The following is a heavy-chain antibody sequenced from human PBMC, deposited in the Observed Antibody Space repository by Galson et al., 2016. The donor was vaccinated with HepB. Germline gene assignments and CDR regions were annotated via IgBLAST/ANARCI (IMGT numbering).Heavy chain of an antibody. CDR1: GFSFSTCA. CDR3: AKSVNKGSVDY. Sequence: SLRLSCAASGFSFSTCAMTWVRQAPGKGLEWVSAISGSGGSTYYADSVKGRFTISRDNSKNTLYLQMNSLRAEDTAVYYCAKSVNKGSVDYWGQGTLVTVSA. D-gene: IGHD4-11*01. V-gene: IGHV3-23*01. J-gene: IGHJ4*02. CDR2: ISGSGGST.